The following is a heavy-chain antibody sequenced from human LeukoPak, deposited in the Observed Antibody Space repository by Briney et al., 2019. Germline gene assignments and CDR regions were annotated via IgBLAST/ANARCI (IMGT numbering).Heavy chain of an antibody. CDR1: GFTFSSYS. Sequence: GGSLRLSCAASGFTFSSYSMNWVRQAPGKGLEWVSSISSSSSYIYYADSVKGRFTISRDNAKNSLYLQMNSLRAEDTAVYYCARDYDSSSWYGSETLNYYYYGMDVWGQGTTVTVSS. J-gene: IGHJ6*02. CDR3: ARDYDSSSWYGSETLNYYYYGMDV. V-gene: IGHV3-21*01. CDR2: ISSSSSYI. D-gene: IGHD6-13*01.